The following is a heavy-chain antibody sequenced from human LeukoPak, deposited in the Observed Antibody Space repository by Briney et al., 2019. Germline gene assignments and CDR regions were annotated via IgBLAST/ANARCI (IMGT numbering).Heavy chain of an antibody. D-gene: IGHD6-19*01. CDR3: ARDGGTGWYSDFDY. CDR1: GYSCIAYY. CDR2: INPNSGAT. V-gene: IGHV1-2*02. J-gene: IGHJ4*02. Sequence: ASVKVSCKASGYSCIAYYIHWVRQAPGQGLEWMGWINPNSGATNYAQNFQGRVTMTTDTAISTAYLDLSRLASDDTAMYYCARDGGTGWYSDFDYWGQGALVTVSS.